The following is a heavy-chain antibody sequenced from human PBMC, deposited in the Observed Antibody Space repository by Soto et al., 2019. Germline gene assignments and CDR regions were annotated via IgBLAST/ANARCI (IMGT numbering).Heavy chain of an antibody. J-gene: IGHJ3*02. Sequence: PGGSLRLSCAASGFTFSSYWMSWVRQAPGKGLEWVVNIKQDGGEKYYVDSVKGRFTISRDNAKNSLYLQMNSLRAEDTAVYYCARDRGYYDSSGYYYSAFDIWGQGTMVTVSS. D-gene: IGHD3-22*01. CDR1: GFTFSSYW. V-gene: IGHV3-7*01. CDR2: IKQDGGEK. CDR3: ARDRGYYDSSGYYYSAFDI.